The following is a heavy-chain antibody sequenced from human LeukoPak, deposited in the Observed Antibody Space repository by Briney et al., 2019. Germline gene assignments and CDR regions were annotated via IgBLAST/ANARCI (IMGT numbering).Heavy chain of an antibody. J-gene: IGHJ5*02. D-gene: IGHD5-24*01. Sequence: EASVNVSSTAFGYTFTSNYMHWVRQAPGQGPEWMGVISPSGGSTTYAQKFQGRVTLTRDMSTSADYLELSSLRSEDTAVYYCARDNSVRDEAWWFNPWGQGTLVTVSS. CDR3: ARDNSVRDEAWWFNP. CDR2: ISPSGGST. CDR1: GYTFTSNY. V-gene: IGHV1-46*01.